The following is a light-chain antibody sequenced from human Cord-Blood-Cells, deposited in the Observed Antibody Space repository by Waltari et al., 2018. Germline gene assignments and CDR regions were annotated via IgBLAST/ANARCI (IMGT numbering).Light chain of an antibody. CDR2: GQN. V-gene: IGLV3-19*01. J-gene: IGLJ2*01. CDR3: NTRDSSGNHLV. CDR1: SLRSHY. Sequence: SSELTHDPALSVALGKPPRTTSPGDSLRSHYASWYQQKPGKAPVLVIYGQNNRPTGIPDRFSGSRSGNTASLTISGAPAEDEADYYCNTRDSSGNHLVFGGGTKLTVL.